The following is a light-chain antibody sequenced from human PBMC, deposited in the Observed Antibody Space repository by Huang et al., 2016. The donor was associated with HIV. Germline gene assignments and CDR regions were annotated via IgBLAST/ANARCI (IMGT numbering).Light chain of an antibody. CDR3: QQTYSAVT. Sequence: DIQMTQSPSSLSASVGDRVTITCRASQTINNYLNWYHQKPGKAPKLLIYAAASVQSGGPARFSGGGSGTEFTLTISSLQLEDFATYYCQQTYSAVTFGQGTKVEIK. V-gene: IGKV1-39*01. J-gene: IGKJ1*01. CDR2: AAA. CDR1: QTINNY.